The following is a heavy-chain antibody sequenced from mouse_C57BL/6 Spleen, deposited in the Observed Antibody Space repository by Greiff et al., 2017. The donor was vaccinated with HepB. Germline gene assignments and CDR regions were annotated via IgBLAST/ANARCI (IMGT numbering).Heavy chain of an antibody. CDR2: IYPRSGNN. J-gene: IGHJ4*01. Sequence: VQLQQSGAELARPGASVKLSCKASGYTFTSYGISWVKQRTGQGLEWIGEIYPRSGNNYYNEKFKGKATLTADKSSRTAYMELRSLTSEDSAVYFCAGLGRDYAIDYWGQGTSVTVSS. V-gene: IGHV1-81*01. CDR1: GYTFTSYG. D-gene: IGHD4-1*01. CDR3: AGLGRDYAIDY.